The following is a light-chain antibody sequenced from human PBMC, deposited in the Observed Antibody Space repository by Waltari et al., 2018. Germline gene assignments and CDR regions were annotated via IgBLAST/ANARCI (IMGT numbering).Light chain of an antibody. J-gene: IGKJ1*01. Sequence: DIVMTQSPDSLAVSLGDRAPIHCQSRQSVLYSSNNKNYLAWYQQKPGQPPKLLVYWASTRESGVPDRFSGSGSGTEFTLAISSLQAEDVAIYYCQQYLSTPPTFGQGTKVEIK. CDR3: QQYLSTPPT. V-gene: IGKV4-1*01. CDR2: WAS. CDR1: QSVLYSSNNKNY.